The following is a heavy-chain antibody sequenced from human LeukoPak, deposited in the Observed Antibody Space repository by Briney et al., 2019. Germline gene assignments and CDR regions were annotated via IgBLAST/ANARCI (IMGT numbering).Heavy chain of an antibody. CDR1: GGSISSGDYY. D-gene: IGHD4-17*01. Sequence: SETLSLTCTVSGGSISSGDYYWSWIRQPPGKGLEWIGYIYYSGSTYYNPSLKSRVTISVDTSKNQFSLKLSSVTAADTAVYYCARAPTVVTRNGAFDIWGQGTMVTVSS. V-gene: IGHV4-30-4*01. CDR2: IYYSGST. J-gene: IGHJ3*02. CDR3: ARAPTVVTRNGAFDI.